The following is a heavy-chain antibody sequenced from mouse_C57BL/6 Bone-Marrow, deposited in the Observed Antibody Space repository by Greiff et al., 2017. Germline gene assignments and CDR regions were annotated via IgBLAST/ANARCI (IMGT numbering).Heavy chain of an antibody. CDR1: GFSFNTYA. Sequence: EVQGVESGGGLVQPKGSLKLSCAASGFSFNTYAMNWVRQAPGKGLEWVARIRSKSNNYATYYADSVKDRFTISRDDSESMLYLQMNNLKTEDTAVYYCVASLSGFAYWGQGTLVTVSA. D-gene: IGHD6-1*01. CDR2: IRSKSNNYAT. V-gene: IGHV10-1*01. CDR3: VASLSGFAY. J-gene: IGHJ3*01.